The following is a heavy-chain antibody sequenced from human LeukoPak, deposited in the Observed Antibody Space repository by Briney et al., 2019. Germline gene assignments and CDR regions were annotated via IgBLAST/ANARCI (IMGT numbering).Heavy chain of an antibody. CDR2: ISGSGGPS. CDR3: AKETSAYRYLDC. CDR1: GFTFSSYA. V-gene: IGHV3-23*01. Sequence: GGSLRLSCAASGFTFSSYAMSWVRQAPGKGLEWVSTISGSGGPSYYTDSVRGRFTISRDNSKNTLYLVMNSLRAEDTAVYHCAKETSAYRYLDCWGQGTLVTVSS. J-gene: IGHJ4*02. D-gene: IGHD3-16*01.